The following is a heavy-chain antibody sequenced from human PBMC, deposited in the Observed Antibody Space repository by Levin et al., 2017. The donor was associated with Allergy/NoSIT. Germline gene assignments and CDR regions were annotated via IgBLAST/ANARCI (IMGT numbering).Heavy chain of an antibody. CDR3: ARVAGYSYGYYFDY. V-gene: IGHV4-30-2*01. D-gene: IGHD5-18*01. J-gene: IGHJ4*02. CDR1: GGSISSGGYS. Sequence: SETLSLTCAVSGGSISSGGYSWSWIRQPPGKGLEWIGNIYLSGSTYYNPSLKSRVTISVDRSKNQFCLNLSSVTAADTAVYYCARVAGYSYGYYFDYWGQGTLVTVSS. CDR2: IYLSGST.